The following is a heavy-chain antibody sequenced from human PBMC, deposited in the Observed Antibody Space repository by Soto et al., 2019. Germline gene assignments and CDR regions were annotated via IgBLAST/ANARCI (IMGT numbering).Heavy chain of an antibody. Sequence: QVQLVESGGGVVQPGRSLRLSCAASGFTFSSYAMHWVRQAPGKGLEWVAVISYDGSNKYYADSVKGRFTISRDNSKNTLYLQMNSLRAEDTAGYYWARASEYGGYRLDDWGQGTLVTVSS. CDR3: ARASEYGGYRLDD. D-gene: IGHD5-12*01. CDR2: ISYDGSNK. V-gene: IGHV3-30-3*01. J-gene: IGHJ4*02. CDR1: GFTFSSYA.